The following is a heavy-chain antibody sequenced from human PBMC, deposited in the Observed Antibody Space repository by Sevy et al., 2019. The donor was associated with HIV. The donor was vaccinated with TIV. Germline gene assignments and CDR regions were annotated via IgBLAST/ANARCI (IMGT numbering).Heavy chain of an antibody. J-gene: IGHJ4*02. CDR1: GGSFSGYY. D-gene: IGHD2-8*01. CDR2: INHSGST. V-gene: IGHV4-34*01. Sequence: SETLSLTCAVYGGSFSGYYWSWIRQPPGKGLEWIGEINHSGSTNYNPSLKSRVTISVDTSKNQFSLKLTSVTAADTAVYYCARVQWHGGQTGTEHYWGQGTLVTVSS. CDR3: ARVQWHGGQTGTEHY.